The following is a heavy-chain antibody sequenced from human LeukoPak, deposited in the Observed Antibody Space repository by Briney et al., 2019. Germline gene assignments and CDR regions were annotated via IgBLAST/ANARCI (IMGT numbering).Heavy chain of an antibody. Sequence: PGGSLRLSCAASGFTFSSNSMNWVRQAPGKGLEWVSYISSRSTTMYYPASVKGRFTISRDNAKNSLYLQMNSLRDEDTAVYYCARAYYDSSDYYYEGYFQDWGQGTLVTVSS. CDR2: ISSRSTTM. CDR3: ARAYYDSSDYYYEGYFQD. J-gene: IGHJ1*01. D-gene: IGHD3-22*01. V-gene: IGHV3-48*02. CDR1: GFTFSSNS.